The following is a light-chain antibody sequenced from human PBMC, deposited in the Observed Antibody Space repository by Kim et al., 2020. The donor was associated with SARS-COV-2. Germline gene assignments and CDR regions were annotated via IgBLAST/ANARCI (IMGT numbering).Light chain of an antibody. CDR1: VSSNGNKY. CDR2: GKN. J-gene: IGLJ2*01. CDR3: GTWDSSLSAGSYVV. V-gene: IGLV1-51*01. Sequence: NSCPGSVSSNGNKYVSWSQQLPATAHELLIYGKNKRPSGMPDRFSGSKSGTSATLGITGLQTGDKADYYCGTWDSSLSAGSYVVFGGGTQLTV.